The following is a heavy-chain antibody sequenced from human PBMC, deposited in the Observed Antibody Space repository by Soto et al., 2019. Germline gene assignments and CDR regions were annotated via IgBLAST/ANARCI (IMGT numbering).Heavy chain of an antibody. CDR2: IHHSGPT. Sequence: QVQLQESGPGLVKPSGTLSLNCKVSGDSISSSEWWSWVRQPPGKGLEWIAEIHHSGPTNYNPSLQSLVTITVDKSKNQISLRLSTVTAADTAVYYCARGGITAVRNYFFDHWGQGTLVTVSS. J-gene: IGHJ4*02. D-gene: IGHD1-20*01. CDR3: ARGGITAVRNYFFDH. V-gene: IGHV4-4*02. CDR1: GDSISSSEW.